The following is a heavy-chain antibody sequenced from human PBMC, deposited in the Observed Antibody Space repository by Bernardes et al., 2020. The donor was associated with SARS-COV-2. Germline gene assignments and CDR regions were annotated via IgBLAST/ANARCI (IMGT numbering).Heavy chain of an antibody. V-gene: IGHV3-9*01. D-gene: IGHD3-10*01. CDR3: AKDWGSGSYWYYGMDV. J-gene: IGHJ6*02. CDR2: ISWNRVTI. Sequence: GGSLRLSCAASGFTLDDYAMHWVRQVPGKGLEWVSGISWNRVTIGYADSVKGRFTIARDNAKNSLYLQMNSLRAEDTALYYCAKDWGSGSYWYYGMDVWGQGTTVTVSS. CDR1: GFTLDDYA.